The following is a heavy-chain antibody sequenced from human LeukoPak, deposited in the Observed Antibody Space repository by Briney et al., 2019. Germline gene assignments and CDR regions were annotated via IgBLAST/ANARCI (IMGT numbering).Heavy chain of an antibody. V-gene: IGHV3-21*01. CDR3: ARGGGFWFGGVIVHFDY. Sequence: PGGSLRLSCAASGFTFSSYSMNWVRQAPGKGLEWVSSISSSSSYIYYADSVKGRFTISRDNAKNSLYLQMNSLRAEDTAVYYGARGGGFWFGGVIVHFDYWGQGTLVTVSS. CDR1: GFTFSSYS. D-gene: IGHD3-16*02. CDR2: ISSSSSYI. J-gene: IGHJ4*02.